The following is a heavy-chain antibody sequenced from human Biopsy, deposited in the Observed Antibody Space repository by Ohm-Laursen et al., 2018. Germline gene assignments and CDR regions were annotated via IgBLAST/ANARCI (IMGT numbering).Heavy chain of an antibody. CDR2: FDREERKT. D-gene: IGHD1-1*01. Sequence: ASVKVSCKVSGYTLTALSIHWVRQTGGKGLEWMGGFDREERKTVYAQNFQARVSLTEDTSTDTACMELRSLRSEDTAVYYCAADINVWNVNYWGQGTQVTVSS. CDR1: GYTLTALS. V-gene: IGHV1-24*01. CDR3: AADINVWNVNY. J-gene: IGHJ4*02.